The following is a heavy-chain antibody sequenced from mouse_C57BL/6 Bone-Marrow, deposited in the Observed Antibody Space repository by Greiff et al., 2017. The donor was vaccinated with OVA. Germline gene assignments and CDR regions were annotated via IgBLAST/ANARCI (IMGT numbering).Heavy chain of an antibody. CDR1: GFNIKDDY. V-gene: IGHV14-4*01. Sequence: VQLQQSGAELVRPGASVKLSCTASGFNIKDDYMHWVKQRPEQGLEWIGWIDPENGDTEYASKFQGKATITADTSSNTAYLQLSSLTSEDTAFYYCTTITTVVVPGDYWGQGTTLTVSS. CDR3: TTITTVVVPGDY. D-gene: IGHD1-1*01. J-gene: IGHJ2*01. CDR2: IDPENGDT.